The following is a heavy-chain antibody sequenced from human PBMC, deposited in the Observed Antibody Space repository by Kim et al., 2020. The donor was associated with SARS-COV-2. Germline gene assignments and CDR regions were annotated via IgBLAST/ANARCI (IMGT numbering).Heavy chain of an antibody. D-gene: IGHD4-17*01. J-gene: IGHJ6*02. CDR1: GYTFTSYY. CDR3: ARDSHGDYPTNYYYYGMDV. CDR2: INPSGGST. V-gene: IGHV1-46*01. Sequence: ASVKVSCKASGYTFTSYYMHWVRQAPGQGLEWMGIINPSGGSTSYAQKFQGRVTMTRDTSTSTVYMELSSLRSEDTAVYYCARDSHGDYPTNYYYYGMDVWGQGTTVTVSS.